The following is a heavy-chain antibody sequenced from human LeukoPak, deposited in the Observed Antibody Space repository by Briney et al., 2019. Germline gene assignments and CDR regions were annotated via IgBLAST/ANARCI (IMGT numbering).Heavy chain of an antibody. D-gene: IGHD3-22*01. CDR3: ANRRTIYDSSGYFDY. CDR2: ISGSGDST. V-gene: IGHV3-23*01. Sequence: PGGSLRLSCAASGFTFSSYAMNWVRQAPGKGLEWISAISGSGDSTYYADSVKGRFTISRDNSKNTLYLQMNSLRAEDTAVYYCANRRTIYDSSGYFDYWGQGTLVTVSS. J-gene: IGHJ4*02. CDR1: GFTFSSYA.